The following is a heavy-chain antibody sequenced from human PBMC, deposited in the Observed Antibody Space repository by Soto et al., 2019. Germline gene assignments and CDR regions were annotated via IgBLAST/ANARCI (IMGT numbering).Heavy chain of an antibody. CDR1: GGSVSSTNW. CDR3: ATLPTRIKVPVLPIPT. J-gene: IGHJ5*02. V-gene: IGHV4-4*02. D-gene: IGHD2-2*02. CDR2: IYHIGST. Sequence: VQLLQSGPGLVKPAGTLSLTCAVSGGSVSSTNWWIWVRQSPGKGLEGIGDIYHIGSTNYNPSHRGRVTISVDKSNNQFSLTLTYVTAADTAVYYCATLPTRIKVPVLPIPTWGQGTLVTVSS.